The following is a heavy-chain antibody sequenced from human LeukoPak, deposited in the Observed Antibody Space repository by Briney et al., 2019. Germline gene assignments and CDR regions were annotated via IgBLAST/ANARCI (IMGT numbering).Heavy chain of an antibody. Sequence: PGGSLRLSCAASGFTFSSYGMHWVRQAPGKGLEWVAVISCDGSNKYYADSVKGRFTISRDNSKNTLYLQMNSLRAEDTAVYYCAKAKQWLVGASWFDPWGQGTLVTVSS. CDR1: GFTFSSYG. CDR2: ISCDGSNK. CDR3: AKAKQWLVGASWFDP. D-gene: IGHD6-19*01. J-gene: IGHJ5*02. V-gene: IGHV3-30*18.